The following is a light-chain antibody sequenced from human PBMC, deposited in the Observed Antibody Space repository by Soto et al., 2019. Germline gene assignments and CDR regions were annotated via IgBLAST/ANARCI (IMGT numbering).Light chain of an antibody. Sequence: QSVLTQPPSASGTPGQRVTISCSGSSSNIGSNTVNWYQQLPGTAPKLLLYSNNHRPSGVPDRFSGSKSGTAVSLAISGLQSEDEADYYCASWDDSLNGPVFGGGTQLTVL. CDR1: SSNIGSNT. CDR3: ASWDDSLNGPV. J-gene: IGLJ7*01. CDR2: SNN. V-gene: IGLV1-44*01.